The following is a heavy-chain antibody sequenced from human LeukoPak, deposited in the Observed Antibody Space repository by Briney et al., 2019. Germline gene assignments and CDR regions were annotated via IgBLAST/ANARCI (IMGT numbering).Heavy chain of an antibody. D-gene: IGHD6-19*01. CDR2: IYHSGST. Sequence: SETLSLTCADSGYSISSGYYWGWIRQPPGKGLEWIGSIYHSGSTYYNPSLKSRVTISVDTSKNQFSLKLSSVTAADTAVYYCARDPVYSGWYAERAFDIWGQGTMVTVSS. V-gene: IGHV4-38-2*02. J-gene: IGHJ3*02. CDR1: GYSISSGYY. CDR3: ARDPVYSGWYAERAFDI.